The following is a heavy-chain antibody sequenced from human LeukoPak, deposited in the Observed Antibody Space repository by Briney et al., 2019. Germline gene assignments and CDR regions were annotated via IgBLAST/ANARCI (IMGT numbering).Heavy chain of an antibody. D-gene: IGHD6-13*01. Sequence: PSETLSLTCTVSGGSISSSSYYWGWIRQPPGKGLEWIGSIYYSGSTYYNPSLKSRVTISIDTSKNQFSLKLSSVTAADTAVYFCVRVAAAGNYYFDYWGQGTLVTVSS. V-gene: IGHV4-39*07. CDR2: IYYSGST. J-gene: IGHJ4*02. CDR1: GGSISSSSYY. CDR3: VRVAAAGNYYFDY.